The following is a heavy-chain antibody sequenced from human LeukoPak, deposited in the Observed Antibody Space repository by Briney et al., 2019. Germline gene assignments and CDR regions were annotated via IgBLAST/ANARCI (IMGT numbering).Heavy chain of an antibody. J-gene: IGHJ4*02. CDR1: GGSLSSCAYY. Sequence: SETLSLTCTVSGGSLSSCAYYWGGIRQPPGRGLEWIGSIYYSGSTYYTPSLTRPLTLSVDTSKKQLSLKLSSVPAADTAIYYCARPPRNWGTFDYWGQGTLVTVCS. D-gene: IGHD3-16*01. V-gene: IGHV4-39*01. CDR3: ARPPRNWGTFDY. CDR2: IYYSGST.